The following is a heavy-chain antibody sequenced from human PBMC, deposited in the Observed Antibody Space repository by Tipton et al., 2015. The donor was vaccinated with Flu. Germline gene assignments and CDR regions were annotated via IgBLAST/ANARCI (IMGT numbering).Heavy chain of an antibody. CDR3: ARGSGYAGDY. CDR1: GYTFASYG. V-gene: IGHV1-18*01. Sequence: QLVQSGAEVKRPGASVKVSCKASGYTFASYGISWVRQAPGQGLEWMGWVAADNSYTRYAEDFQDRVTMTADTSTSTAYVELRSLRSDNTAVYYCARGSGYAGDYWGQGTLVTVSS. D-gene: IGHD5-12*01. J-gene: IGHJ4*01. CDR2: VAADNSYT.